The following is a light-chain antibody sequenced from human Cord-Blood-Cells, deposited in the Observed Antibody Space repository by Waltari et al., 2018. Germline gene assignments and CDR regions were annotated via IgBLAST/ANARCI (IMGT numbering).Light chain of an antibody. Sequence: QSALTQPRPVSGSPGQSVTISCTGTSSDVGGYNYVPWYQQHPGKPPKLMIYDVSKRPSGVPDRFSGSKSGNTASLTISGLQAEDEADYYCCSYAGSYTYVFGTGTKVTVL. V-gene: IGLV2-11*01. J-gene: IGLJ1*01. CDR1: SSDVGGYNY. CDR3: CSYAGSYTYV. CDR2: DVS.